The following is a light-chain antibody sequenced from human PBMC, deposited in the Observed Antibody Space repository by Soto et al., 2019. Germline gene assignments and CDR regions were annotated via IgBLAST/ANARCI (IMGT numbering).Light chain of an antibody. CDR3: AAWDDSLKGYV. V-gene: IGLV1-44*01. J-gene: IGLJ1*01. Sequence: QSVLTQPPSASGTPGQRVTISCSGSSSNIEIDTVSWCQQIPGTAPKLLIYNGNQRPSGVPDRFSGSESGTSASLAISGLLSEDDADYYCAAWDDSLKGYVFGTGTKLTVL. CDR1: SSNIEIDT. CDR2: NGN.